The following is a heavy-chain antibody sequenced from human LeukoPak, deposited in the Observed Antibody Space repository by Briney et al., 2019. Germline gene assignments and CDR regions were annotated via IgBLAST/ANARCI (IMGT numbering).Heavy chain of an antibody. CDR1: GGSISSYY. CDR2: IYYSGST. V-gene: IGHV4-59*13. J-gene: IGHJ3*02. D-gene: IGHD1-20*01. CDR3: AGAITGTTFAFDI. Sequence: SETLSLTCTVSGGSISSYYWSWIRQPPGKGLEWIGYIYYSGSTNYDPSLKSRLTMSVDTSKNQFSLNLSSVNAADTAVYYCAGAITGTTFAFDIWGQGTMVTVSS.